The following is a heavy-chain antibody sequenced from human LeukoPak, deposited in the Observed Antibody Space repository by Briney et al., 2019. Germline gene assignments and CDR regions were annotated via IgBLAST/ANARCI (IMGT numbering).Heavy chain of an antibody. CDR3: AKEWLSSFDY. J-gene: IGHJ4*02. D-gene: IGHD3-22*01. Sequence: GGSLRLSCAASGITFRSYSMNWVRQAPGKGLEWVSAISGSGGSTYYADSVKGRFTISRDNSKNTLYLQMNSLRAEDTAVYYCAKEWLSSFDYWGQGTLVTVSS. CDR1: GITFRSYS. CDR2: ISGSGGST. V-gene: IGHV3-23*01.